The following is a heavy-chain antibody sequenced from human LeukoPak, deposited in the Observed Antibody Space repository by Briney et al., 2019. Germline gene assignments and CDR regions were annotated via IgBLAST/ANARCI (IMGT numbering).Heavy chain of an antibody. D-gene: IGHD3-22*01. J-gene: IGHJ4*02. Sequence: SVKVSCKASGYTFTVYFMHWVRPAPGQGLEWMGWINPNSGGTNYAQKFQGRVTMTRDTSISTAYMELSRLRSDDTAVYYCARELNYDSSGYYFDYWGQGTLVTVSS. V-gene: IGHV1-2*02. CDR1: GYTFTVYF. CDR2: INPNSGGT. CDR3: ARELNYDSSGYYFDY.